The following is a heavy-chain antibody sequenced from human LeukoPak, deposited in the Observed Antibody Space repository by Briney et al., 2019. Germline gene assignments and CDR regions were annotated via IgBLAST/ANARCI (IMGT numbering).Heavy chain of an antibody. Sequence: GGSLRLSCAASGFTFSSYAMHWVRQAPGKGLEWVAVISYDGSNKYYADSVKGRFTISRDNSKNTLYLYMNSLRAEDTALYYCAKAQYSSTWNTFDFWGQGTLVTVSS. CDR2: ISYDGSNK. CDR3: AKAQYSSTWNTFDF. D-gene: IGHD6-13*01. V-gene: IGHV3-30-3*01. CDR1: GFTFSSYA. J-gene: IGHJ4*02.